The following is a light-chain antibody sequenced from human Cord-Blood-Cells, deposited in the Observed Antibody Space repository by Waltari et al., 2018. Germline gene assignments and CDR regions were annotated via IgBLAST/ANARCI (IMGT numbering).Light chain of an antibody. CDR1: QSVSSD. CDR2: GAS. J-gene: IGKJ1*01. Sequence: EIVTTQSPATLSVSPADRATLPCRASQSVSSDLAWYQQKPGQAPRLLIYGASTRATRIPARFSGSGSGTEFTLTISSLQSEDFAVYYCQQYNNWPPWTFGQGTKVEIK. V-gene: IGKV3-15*01. CDR3: QQYNNWPPWT.